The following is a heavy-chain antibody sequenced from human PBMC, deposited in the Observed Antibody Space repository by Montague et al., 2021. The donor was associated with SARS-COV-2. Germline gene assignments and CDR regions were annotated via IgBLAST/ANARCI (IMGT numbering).Heavy chain of an antibody. CDR3: ARDERSLVLLWFGELLYTYLDY. CDR1: GFTFSSYA. D-gene: IGHD3-10*01. V-gene: IGHV3-30-3*01. Sequence: SLRLSCAASGFTFSSYAMHWVRQAPGKGLEWVAVISYDGSNKYHADSVKGRFTISRDNSKNTLYLQMNSLRAEDTAVYYCARDERSLVLLWFGELLYTYLDYWGQGTLVTVSS. CDR2: ISYDGSNK. J-gene: IGHJ4*02.